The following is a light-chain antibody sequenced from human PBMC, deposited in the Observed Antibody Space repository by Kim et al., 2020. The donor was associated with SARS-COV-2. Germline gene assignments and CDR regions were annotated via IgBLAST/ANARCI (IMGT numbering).Light chain of an antibody. J-gene: IGLJ2*01. CDR1: SGHSSYA. CDR3: QTWGTGIVV. V-gene: IGLV4-69*01. Sequence: LGAPVKLTCTLSSGHSSYAIAWHQQQPEKGPRYLMKLNSDGSHSKGDGIPDRFSGSSSGAERYLTISRLQSEDEADYYCQTWGTGIVVFGGGTQLTVL. CDR2: LNSDGSH.